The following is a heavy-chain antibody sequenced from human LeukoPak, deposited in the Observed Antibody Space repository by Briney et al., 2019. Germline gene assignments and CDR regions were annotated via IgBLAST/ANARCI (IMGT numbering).Heavy chain of an antibody. J-gene: IGHJ4*02. CDR1: GFTFDVYA. CDR3: TRVGYIDEGIDY. V-gene: IGHV3-9*01. D-gene: IGHD5-24*01. CDR2: ISWNSGSI. Sequence: GGSLRLSCAASGFTFDVYAMHWVRQAPGKGLEWVSGISWNSGSIGYADSVKGRFTISRDNAKNSLYLQMNSLRAEDTAIYYCTRVGYIDEGIDYWGQGTLVTVSS.